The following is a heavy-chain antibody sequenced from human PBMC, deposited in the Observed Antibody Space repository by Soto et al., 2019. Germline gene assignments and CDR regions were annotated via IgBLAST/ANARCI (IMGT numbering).Heavy chain of an antibody. CDR2: ISYDGSNK. Sequence: PGGSLRLSCVGSGFTFNNYGMHWDRQAPGKGLNWVAVISYDGSNKYYADSVKGRLTISRDNSKNTLYLQMNSLRGEDTAVYYCAKDNGSGCDWLRVGDASDIWGQGTMVTVSS. CDR3: AKDNGSGCDWLRVGDASDI. J-gene: IGHJ3*02. V-gene: IGHV3-30*18. D-gene: IGHD5-12*01. CDR1: GFTFNNYG.